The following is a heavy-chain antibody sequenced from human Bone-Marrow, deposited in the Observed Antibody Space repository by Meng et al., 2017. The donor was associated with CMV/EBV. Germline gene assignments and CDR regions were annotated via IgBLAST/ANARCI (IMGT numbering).Heavy chain of an antibody. J-gene: IGHJ5*02. Sequence: GESLKISCAASGFTFSSYAMQWVRQAPGKGLEWVAFIRFDGSSEYYAESVKGRFTISRDNSKNTLYLQMNSLRAEDTAVYYCARDQHYDFWSGLYGANGGNWFDPWGQGTLVTVSS. V-gene: IGHV3-30*02. CDR2: IRFDGSSE. D-gene: IGHD3-3*01. CDR1: GFTFSSYA. CDR3: ARDQHYDFWSGLYGANGGNWFDP.